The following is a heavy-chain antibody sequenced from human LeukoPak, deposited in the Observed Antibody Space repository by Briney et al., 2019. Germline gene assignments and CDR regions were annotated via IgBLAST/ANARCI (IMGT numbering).Heavy chain of an antibody. D-gene: IGHD2-2*01. CDR2: IYTSGST. J-gene: IGHJ3*02. V-gene: IGHV4-4*07. CDR1: GGSISSYY. Sequence: SETLSLTCTVSGGSISSYYWSWIRQPPGKGLEWVGRIYTSGSTNYNPSLKRRVTMSVHTSKNQCSLKLSSVTAADTGVYYCAIVPHCSSTSCRLGAFDIWGQGTMVTVSS. CDR3: AIVPHCSSTSCRLGAFDI.